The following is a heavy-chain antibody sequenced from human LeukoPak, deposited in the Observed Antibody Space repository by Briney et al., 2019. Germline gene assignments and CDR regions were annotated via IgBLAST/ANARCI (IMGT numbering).Heavy chain of an antibody. Sequence: ASVKVACKASGYTFTVYYIHWVRQAPGQGLEWMGRINPNSGDTNYAQKFQGRVTMTRDTSISAAYMELSRLTSDDTAVYYCARANSGWYPYWGQETLVTVSS. CDR1: GYTFTVYY. CDR2: INPNSGDT. CDR3: ARANSGWYPY. V-gene: IGHV1-2*02. D-gene: IGHD6-19*01. J-gene: IGHJ4*02.